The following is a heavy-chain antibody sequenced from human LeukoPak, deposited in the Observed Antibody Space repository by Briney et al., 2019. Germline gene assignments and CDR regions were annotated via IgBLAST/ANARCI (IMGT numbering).Heavy chain of an antibody. V-gene: IGHV3-9*01. CDR3: AKDRAAAGSEFDY. CDR2: ISWNSGSI. D-gene: IGHD6-13*01. CDR1: GFTFDDYA. Sequence: GGSLRLSCAASGFTFDDYAMHWVRHAPGKGLEWVSGISWNSGSIGYADSVKGRFTISRDNAKNSLYLQMNSLRAEDTALYYCAKDRAAAGSEFDYWGQGTLVTVSS. J-gene: IGHJ4*02.